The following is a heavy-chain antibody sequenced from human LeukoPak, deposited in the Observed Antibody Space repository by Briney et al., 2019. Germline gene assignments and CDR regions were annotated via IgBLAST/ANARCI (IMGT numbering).Heavy chain of an antibody. CDR1: GGSFSGYY. V-gene: IGHV4-34*01. J-gene: IGHJ5*02. CDR3: ARGRRVPAAHRVNWFDP. CDR2: INHSGST. Sequence: PSETLSLTCAVYGGSFSGYYWSGIRQPPGKGLEWIGEINHSGSTNYNPSLKSRVTISVDTSKNQFSLKLSSVTAADTAVYYCARGRRVPAAHRVNWFDPWGQGTLVTVSS. D-gene: IGHD2-2*01.